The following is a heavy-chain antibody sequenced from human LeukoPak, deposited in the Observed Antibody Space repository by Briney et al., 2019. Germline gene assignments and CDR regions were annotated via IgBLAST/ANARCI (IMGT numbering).Heavy chain of an antibody. CDR2: IYYSGNT. CDR3: ARVRVGGTFYYFDY. D-gene: IGHD2/OR15-2a*01. CDR1: GASVSSYY. J-gene: IGHJ4*02. Sequence: PSETLSLTPTVSGASVSSYYRSWIRQPPGKGLEWIGYIYYSGNTNYNPSLDSQATLSVDTSKNQFSLRLTSVTAADTAVYYCARVRVGGTFYYFDYWGQGTLVTVSS. V-gene: IGHV4-59*02.